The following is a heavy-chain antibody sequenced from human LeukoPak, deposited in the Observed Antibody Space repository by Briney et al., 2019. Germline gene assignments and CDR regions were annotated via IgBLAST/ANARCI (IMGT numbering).Heavy chain of an antibody. J-gene: IGHJ4*02. Sequence: SGPTLVKPTQTLTLTCTFSGFSLSTSGVGVGWFRQPPGKALEWLALIYWDDEKRYSPSLKSRLTITKDTSKNQVVLTMTNIDPVDTGTYYCAHRGYDSSGYYYSPWGQGTLVTVSS. CDR1: GFSLSTSGVG. V-gene: IGHV2-5*02. CDR3: AHRGYDSSGYYYSP. CDR2: IYWDDEK. D-gene: IGHD3-22*01.